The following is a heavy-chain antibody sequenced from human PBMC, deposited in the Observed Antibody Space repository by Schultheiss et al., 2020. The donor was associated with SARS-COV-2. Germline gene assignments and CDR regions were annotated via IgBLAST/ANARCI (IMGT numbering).Heavy chain of an antibody. J-gene: IGHJ4*02. CDR3: ARGRRSLIDY. D-gene: IGHD3-10*01. CDR1: GFTVSSNY. CDR2: IYSGGST. V-gene: IGHV3-66*01. Sequence: GESLKISCAASGFTVSSNYMSWVRQAPGKGLEWVSVIYSGGSTYYADSVKGRFTISRDNSKNTLYLQMNSLRAEDTAVYYCARGRRSLIDYWGQGTLVTVSS.